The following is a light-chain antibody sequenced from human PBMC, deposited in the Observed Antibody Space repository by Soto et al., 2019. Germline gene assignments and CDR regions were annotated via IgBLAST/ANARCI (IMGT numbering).Light chain of an antibody. CDR3: QPYNNGAPGT. Sequence: EIVITQSPATLSVSPGDRATLSCSASPSVSSNLAWYKQKPGQAPRLLIYGASTRAIGIPTRFSGSGSGTEFNLTISSLQSEGLEVYYGQPYNNGAPGTFGQGTKGEIK. J-gene: IGKJ1*01. CDR1: PSVSSN. V-gene: IGKV3-15*01. CDR2: GAS.